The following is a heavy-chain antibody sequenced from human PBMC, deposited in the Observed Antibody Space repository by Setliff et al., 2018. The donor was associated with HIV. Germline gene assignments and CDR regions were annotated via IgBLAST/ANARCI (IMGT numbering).Heavy chain of an antibody. CDR2: IKQDGSEK. J-gene: IGHJ3*01. V-gene: IGHV3-7*01. CDR1: GFTFGDYA. D-gene: IGHD2-8*01. CDR3: RVPPNGGRSFDV. Sequence: GGSLRLSCTASGFTFGDYAMSWVRQAPGKGLEWVANIKQDGSEKYYVDSVKGRFTVSRDNAKNSLYLQMNSLRADDTAVYYCRVPPNGGRSFDVWGQGTMVTVSS.